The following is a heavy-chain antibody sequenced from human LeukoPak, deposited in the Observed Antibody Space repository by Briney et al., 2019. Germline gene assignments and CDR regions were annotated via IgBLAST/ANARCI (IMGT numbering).Heavy chain of an antibody. CDR2: INPNSGGT. Sequence: ASLKVSCKASGYTFTGYYMHWVRQAPGQGLEWMGWINPNSGGTNYAQKFQGRVTMTRDTSISTAYMELSRLRSDDTGVYYCARDLTLWVGAPDYWGQGTLVTVSS. J-gene: IGHJ4*02. D-gene: IGHD1-26*01. CDR1: GYTFTGYY. CDR3: ARDLTLWVGAPDY. V-gene: IGHV1-2*02.